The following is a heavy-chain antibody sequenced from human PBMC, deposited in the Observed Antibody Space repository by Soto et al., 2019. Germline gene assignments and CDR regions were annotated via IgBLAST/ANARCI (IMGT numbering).Heavy chain of an antibody. D-gene: IGHD3-3*01. J-gene: IGHJ6*02. Sequence: GASVKVSCKASGYTFTSYGISWVRQAPGQGLEWMGWISAYNGNTNYAQKLQGRVTMTTDTSTSTAYMELRSLRSDDTAVYYCARARAYYDFWSGYYSPPSYYYYGMDVWGQGTTVTVSS. CDR2: ISAYNGNT. CDR1: GYTFTSYG. V-gene: IGHV1-18*01. CDR3: ARARAYYDFWSGYYSPPSYYYYGMDV.